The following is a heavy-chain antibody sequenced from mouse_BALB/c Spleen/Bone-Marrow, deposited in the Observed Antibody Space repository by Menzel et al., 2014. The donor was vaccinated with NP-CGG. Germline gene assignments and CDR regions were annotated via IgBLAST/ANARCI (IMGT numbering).Heavy chain of an antibody. CDR2: IDPANGNT. Sequence: VQLQQPGAELVKPGASVKLSCTASGFNIKDTYMHWVKQRPEQGLEWIGRIDPANGNTKYDPKFQGKATITADTSSNTAYLQLGSLTSEDTAVYYCARRGDGYYAWFAYWGQGTLVTVSA. D-gene: IGHD2-3*01. CDR3: ARRGDGYYAWFAY. V-gene: IGHV14-3*02. J-gene: IGHJ3*01. CDR1: GFNIKDTY.